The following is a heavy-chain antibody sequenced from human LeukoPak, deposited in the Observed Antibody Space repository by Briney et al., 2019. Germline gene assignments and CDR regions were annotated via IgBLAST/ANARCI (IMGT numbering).Heavy chain of an antibody. D-gene: IGHD1-14*01. V-gene: IGHV3-11*04. J-gene: IGHJ4*02. CDR2: ISSSGSAI. CDR3: ARDSHFGPE. Sequence: PGGSLRLSCVASGFSFSDYYMTWIRQAPGKALEWVSYISSSGSAISYADSVKGRFTISRDNAKNSLYLQMNSLRDEDMAMYYCARDSHFGPEWGQGTLVTVSS. CDR1: GFSFSDYY.